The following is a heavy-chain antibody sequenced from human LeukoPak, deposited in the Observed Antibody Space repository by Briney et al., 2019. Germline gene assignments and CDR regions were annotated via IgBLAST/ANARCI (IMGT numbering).Heavy chain of an antibody. D-gene: IGHD3-22*01. CDR3: ARDPADATQTYYYDSSGYYYFDY. CDR1: GFTFSIYA. CDR2: LSGTGDST. J-gene: IGHJ4*02. V-gene: IGHV3-23*01. Sequence: SGGSLRLSCAASGFTFSIYAMSWVRQAPGKGLEWVSTLSGTGDSTYYADSVKGRFTISRDNSKNSLYLQMNSLRAEDTAVYYCARDPADATQTYYYDSSGYYYFDYWGQGTLVTVSS.